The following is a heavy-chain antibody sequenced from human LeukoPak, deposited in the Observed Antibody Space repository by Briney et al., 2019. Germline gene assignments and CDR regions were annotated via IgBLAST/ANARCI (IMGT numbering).Heavy chain of an antibody. V-gene: IGHV3-21*04. CDR3: ALGPYSDFWTGYPYYFDY. CDR2: ISSSSYI. J-gene: IGHJ4*02. Sequence: GGSLRLSCAASGFTFSSYSMNWVRQAPGKGLEWVSSISSSSYIYYADSVKGRFTISRDNSKNTMYLQMNSLRAEDTAVYYCALGPYSDFWTGYPYYFDYWGQGTLVTVSS. CDR1: GFTFSSYS. D-gene: IGHD3-3*01.